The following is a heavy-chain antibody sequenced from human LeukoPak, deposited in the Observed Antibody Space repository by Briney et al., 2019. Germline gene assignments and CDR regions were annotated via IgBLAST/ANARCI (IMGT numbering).Heavy chain of an antibody. V-gene: IGHV4-59*02. Sequence: SETLSLTCTVSGGSVSSYYWSWIRQPPGKRLEWIGYIFYRGSTNYNPSLKSRVAISEDTSKNQFSLNLSSVTAADTAVYYCARGGYYGSGSDDAFDIWGQGTMVTVSS. D-gene: IGHD3-10*01. CDR2: IFYRGST. J-gene: IGHJ3*02. CDR1: GGSVSSYY. CDR3: ARGGYYGSGSDDAFDI.